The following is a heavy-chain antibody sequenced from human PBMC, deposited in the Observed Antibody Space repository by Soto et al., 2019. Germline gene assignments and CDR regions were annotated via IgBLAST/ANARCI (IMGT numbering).Heavy chain of an antibody. Sequence: RRLSCAASGFTFSSYAMHWVRQAPGKGLEWVAVISYDGSNKYYADSVKGRFTISRDNSKNTLYLQMNSLRAEDTAVYYCASLLAYFDYWGQGTLVTVSS. D-gene: IGHD2-21*01. CDR2: ISYDGSNK. CDR3: ASLLAYFDY. V-gene: IGHV3-30-3*01. CDR1: GFTFSSYA. J-gene: IGHJ4*02.